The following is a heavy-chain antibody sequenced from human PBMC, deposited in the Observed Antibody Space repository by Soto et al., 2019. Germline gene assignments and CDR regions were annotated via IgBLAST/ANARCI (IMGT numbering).Heavy chain of an antibody. J-gene: IGHJ4*02. V-gene: IGHV1-24*01. Sequence: ASVKVSCKVSGYTLTELSMHWVRQAPGKGLEWMGGFDPEDGETIYAQKFQGRVTMTEDTSTYTAYMELSSLRSEDTAVYYCATVRSYYDSSGYARDYWGQGTLVTVSS. CDR3: ATVRSYYDSSGYARDY. D-gene: IGHD3-22*01. CDR2: FDPEDGET. CDR1: GYTLTELS.